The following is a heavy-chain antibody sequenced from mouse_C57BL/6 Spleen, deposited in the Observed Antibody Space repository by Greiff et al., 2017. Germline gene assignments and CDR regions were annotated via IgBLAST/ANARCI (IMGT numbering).Heavy chain of an antibody. D-gene: IGHD4-1*01. CDR2: IDPSDSYT. Sequence: QVQLQQPGAELVKPGASVKLSCKASGYTFTSYWMQWVKQRPGQGLEWIGEIDPSDSYTNYNQKFKGKATLTVDTSSSTAYMQLSSLTSEDSAVYYCVTGKGYWGQGTTLTVSS. CDR3: VTGKGY. CDR1: GYTFTSYW. V-gene: IGHV1-50*01. J-gene: IGHJ2*01.